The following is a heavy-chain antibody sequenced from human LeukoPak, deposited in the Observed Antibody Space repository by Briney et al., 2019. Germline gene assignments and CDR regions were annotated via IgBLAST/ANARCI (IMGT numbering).Heavy chain of an antibody. D-gene: IGHD1-26*01. CDR1: GYSFTSYW. CDR3: ARRQVGASNYDAFDI. CDR2: IYPGDSNT. J-gene: IGHJ3*02. V-gene: IGHV5-51*01. Sequence: GESLKISCKGSGYSFTSYWIGWVRQMPGKGLEWMGIIYPGDSNTRYSPSFQGQVTISADKSITTAYLQWSSLKASDTAMYYCARRQVGASNYDAFDIWGQGTMVTVSS.